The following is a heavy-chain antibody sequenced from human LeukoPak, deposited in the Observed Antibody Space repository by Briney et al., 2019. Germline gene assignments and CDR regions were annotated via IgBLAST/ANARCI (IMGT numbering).Heavy chain of an antibody. CDR3: ARDARPNYYTSGSGI. D-gene: IGHD3-10*01. J-gene: IGHJ4*02. CDR2: INQHGNEK. Sequence: PGGSLRLSCATSGFTFSSYWMSWARQAPGKGLEWVANINQHGNEKYYVDSVKGRFTISRDNAKNSLYLQMNSLRAGDTAVYYCARDARPNYYTSGSGIWGQGTLVTVSS. V-gene: IGHV3-7*01. CDR1: GFTFSSYW.